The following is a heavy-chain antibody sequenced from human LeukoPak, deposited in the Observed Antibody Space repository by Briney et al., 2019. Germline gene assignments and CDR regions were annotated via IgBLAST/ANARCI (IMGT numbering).Heavy chain of an antibody. CDR2: IYYSGST. D-gene: IGHD2-2*01. CDR3: ARDPLYCRSTSCYFNWFDP. CDR1: GGSISSGDYY. V-gene: IGHV4-30-4*01. Sequence: SQTLSLTCTVSGGSISSGDYYWSWIRQPPGKGLEWIGYIYYSGSTYYNPSLKSRVTISVDTSKNQFSLKLSSVTAADTAVYYCARDPLYCRSTSCYFNWFDPWGQGTLVTVSS. J-gene: IGHJ5*02.